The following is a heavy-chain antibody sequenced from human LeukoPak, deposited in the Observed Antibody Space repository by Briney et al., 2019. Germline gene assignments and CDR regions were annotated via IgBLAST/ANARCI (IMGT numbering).Heavy chain of an antibody. J-gene: IGHJ4*02. Sequence: PGGSLRLSCAASGFTFSSYSMNWVRQAPGKGLEWVSYISSSSSTIYYADSVKGRFTISRDNAKNSLYLQMNSLRAEDTAVYYCARVFSGGPPTSPIDYWGQGTLVTVSS. CDR1: GFTFSSYS. D-gene: IGHD3-3*02. V-gene: IGHV3-48*04. CDR3: ARVFSGGPPTSPIDY. CDR2: ISSSSSTI.